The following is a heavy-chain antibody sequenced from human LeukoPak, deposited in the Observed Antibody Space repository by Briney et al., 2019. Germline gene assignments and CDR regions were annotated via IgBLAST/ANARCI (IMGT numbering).Heavy chain of an antibody. D-gene: IGHD3-22*01. CDR1: GFTFSSYA. V-gene: IGHV3-23*01. Sequence: GGSLRLSCAASGFTFSSYAMSWARQAPGEGLEWGSAISGSGGSTYYADSGKGRFSISRDNSKNTLYLQMNSLRAEDTAVYYCANEGPNYYDSSGYYSSWGQGTLVTVSS. CDR2: ISGSGGST. CDR3: ANEGPNYYDSSGYYSS. J-gene: IGHJ5*02.